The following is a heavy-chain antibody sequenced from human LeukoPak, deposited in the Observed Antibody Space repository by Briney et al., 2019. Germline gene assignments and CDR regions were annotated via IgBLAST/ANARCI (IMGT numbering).Heavy chain of an antibody. V-gene: IGHV3-15*01. CDR2: IKSKTDGGTA. CDR1: GFTFSNNW. Sequence: GGSLRLSCAASGFTFSNNWMNWVRQAPGKGLEWVGRIKSKTDGGTADYAAPVKGRFTISRDDSRNTLYLQMNSLRAEDTAVYYCARRRYNWNAIDYWGQGTLVTVSS. D-gene: IGHD1-20*01. CDR3: ARRRYNWNAIDY. J-gene: IGHJ4*02.